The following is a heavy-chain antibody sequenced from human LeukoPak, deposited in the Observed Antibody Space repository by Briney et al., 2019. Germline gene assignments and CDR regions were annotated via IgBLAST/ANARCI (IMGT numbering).Heavy chain of an antibody. D-gene: IGHD5-12*01. Sequence: GSSVKVSCKASGYTFSGHGISWVREAPGQGLEWMGWISGYNGKTNYAQNFQGRVTMTTDTSTSTAYLELRSLRSDDMAVYYCARDGESGYDSFDWFDPWGQGTLVTVSS. V-gene: IGHV1-18*03. CDR3: ARDGESGYDSFDWFDP. J-gene: IGHJ5*02. CDR1: GYTFSGHG. CDR2: ISGYNGKT.